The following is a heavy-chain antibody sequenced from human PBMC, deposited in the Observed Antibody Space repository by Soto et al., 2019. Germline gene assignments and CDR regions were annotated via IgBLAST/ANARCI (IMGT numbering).Heavy chain of an antibody. Sequence: EVQLVESGGGLVQPGGSLRLSSAASGFTFSSYWMHWVRQAPGEGLVWVSRINSDGSSTSYAEAVKGRFTISRDSAKNTLYLHMNSLRAVDTAVSHCARHVAENRDYWGQGTLVTVSS. CDR2: INSDGSST. J-gene: IGHJ4*02. D-gene: IGHD2-15*01. V-gene: IGHV3-74*01. CDR1: GFTFSSYW. CDR3: ARHVAENRDY.